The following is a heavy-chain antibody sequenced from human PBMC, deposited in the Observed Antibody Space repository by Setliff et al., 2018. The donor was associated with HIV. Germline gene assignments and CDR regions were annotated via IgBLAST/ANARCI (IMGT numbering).Heavy chain of an antibody. J-gene: IGHJ6*03. CDR1: GFTFSSYW. V-gene: IGHV3-21*01. CDR2: ISSNIIYI. CDR3: ARDATRGGDMDV. Sequence: GGSLRLSCAASGFTFSSYWMNWVRQAPGKGLEWISSISSNIIYIYYADSVRGRFTISRDNAKNSLYLQMNSLRAEDTAVYYCARDATRGGDMDVWAKGTTVTVSS. D-gene: IGHD2-15*01.